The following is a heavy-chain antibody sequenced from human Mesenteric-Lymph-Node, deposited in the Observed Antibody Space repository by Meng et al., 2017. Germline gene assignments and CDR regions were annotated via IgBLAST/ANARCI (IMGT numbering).Heavy chain of an antibody. CDR3: AREWFNYFDY. CDR1: GFTFNGYW. J-gene: IGHJ4*02. D-gene: IGHD3-10*01. V-gene: IGHV3-7*01. CDR2: INEDGGVK. Sequence: GESLKISCTGSGFTFNGYWMTWVRQPPGKGPELVTNINEDGGVKNYLDSVKGRFTISRDNAKNSLYLQMNSLRAEDTAVYYCAREWFNYFDYWGQGTLVTVSS.